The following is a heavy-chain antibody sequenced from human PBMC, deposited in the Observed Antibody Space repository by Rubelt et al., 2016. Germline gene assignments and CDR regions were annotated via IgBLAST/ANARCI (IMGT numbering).Heavy chain of an antibody. J-gene: IGHJ4*02. CDR3: ARKATYGSGLLDY. V-gene: IGHV3-23*01. D-gene: IGHD2-15*01. CDR2: ISGSGDST. CDR1: GFTFSSYA. Sequence: AASGFTFSSYAMSWVRQAPGKGLEWVSAISGSGDSTHYADSVKGRFTISRDNSKNTLYLQMNSRRAEETAVYYGARKATYGSGLLDYWGQGTLV.